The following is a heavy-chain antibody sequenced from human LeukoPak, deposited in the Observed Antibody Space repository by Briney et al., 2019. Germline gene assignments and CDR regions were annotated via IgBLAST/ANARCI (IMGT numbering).Heavy chain of an antibody. D-gene: IGHD5-12*01. CDR1: GGSISSGGYY. CDR3: ARRLRGYSGYDF. J-gene: IGHJ4*02. CDR2: IYYSGST. Sequence: PSETLSLTCTVSGGSISSGGYYWSWIRQHPGKGLEWIGYIYYSGSTYYNPSLKSRVTISVDTSKNQFSLKLSSVTAADTAVYYCARRLRGYSGYDFWGQGTLVTVSS. V-gene: IGHV4-31*03.